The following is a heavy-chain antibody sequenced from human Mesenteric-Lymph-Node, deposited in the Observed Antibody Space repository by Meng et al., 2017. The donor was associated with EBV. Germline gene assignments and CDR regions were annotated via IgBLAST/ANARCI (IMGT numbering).Heavy chain of an antibody. V-gene: IGHV1-18*01. J-gene: IGHJ4*02. D-gene: IGHD3-9*01. CDR3: ARDRDILTDYFDY. CDR1: GYTFTSYG. CDR2: ISVYNGNT. Sequence: QGQLVQSGAGVKQPGASVKVSCKASGYTFTSYGITWVRQAPGQGLEWMGWISVYNGNTNYAEKVQGRVTITRDTSTSTAYMELRSLRSDDTAVYYCARDRDILTDYFDYWGQGTLVTVSS.